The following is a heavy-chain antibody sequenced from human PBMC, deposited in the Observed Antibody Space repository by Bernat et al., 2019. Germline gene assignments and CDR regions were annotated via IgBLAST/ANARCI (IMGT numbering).Heavy chain of an antibody. CDR3: AKTRGPYDSSGYYYGGGFDY. V-gene: IGHV3-30*18. D-gene: IGHD3-22*01. CDR2: ISYDGSNK. CDR1: GFTFSSYG. Sequence: QVQLVESGGGVVQPGRSLRLSCAASGFTFSSYGMHWVRQAPGKGLEWVAVISYDGSNKYYADSVKGRFTISRDNSKNTLYLQMNSLRAEDTAVYYCAKTRGPYDSSGYYYGGGFDYWGQGTLVTVSS. J-gene: IGHJ4*02.